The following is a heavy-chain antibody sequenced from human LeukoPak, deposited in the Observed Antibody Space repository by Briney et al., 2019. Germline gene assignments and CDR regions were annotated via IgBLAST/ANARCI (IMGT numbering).Heavy chain of an antibody. V-gene: IGHV4-61*02. CDR2: IYTSGST. J-gene: IGHJ3*02. Sequence: QVQLQESGPGLVKPSQTLSLTCTVSGGSISSGNYSWTWIRQPAGKGLEWLGRIYTSGSTNYNPSLESRVTISLDTSKNQFSLNLSSVTAADTAVYYCARASGDYLWRTFDIWGQGTMVTVSS. CDR3: ARASGDYLWRTFDI. CDR1: GGSISSGNYS. D-gene: IGHD4-17*01.